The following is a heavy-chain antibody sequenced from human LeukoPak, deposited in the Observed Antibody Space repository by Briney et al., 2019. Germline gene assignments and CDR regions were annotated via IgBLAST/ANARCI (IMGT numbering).Heavy chain of an antibody. CDR1: GFTFSSQW. CDR2: IKEDGSEK. J-gene: IGHJ3*02. V-gene: IGHV3-7*01. CDR3: ARGKDYYGSGSPDGGPGAFDI. D-gene: IGHD3-10*01. Sequence: GGSLRLSCAASGFTFSSQWMSWVRQAPGKGLEWVANIKEDGSEKSYVDSVKGRFTISRDNAKNSLYLQMNSLRAEDTAVYHCARGKDYYGSGSPDGGPGAFDIWGQGTMVTVSS.